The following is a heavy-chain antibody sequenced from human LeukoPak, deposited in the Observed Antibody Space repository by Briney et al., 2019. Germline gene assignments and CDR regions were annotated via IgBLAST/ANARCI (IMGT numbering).Heavy chain of an antibody. J-gene: IGHJ3*02. V-gene: IGHV5-51*01. Sequence: GESLKISCKGSGYSFTSYWIGWVRQMPGKGLEWMGIIYPGDSDTRYSPSFQGQVTISADKSISTAYLQWSSLKASDTAMYYCARRPFGVGYDSSGVGAFDIWGQGTMVTVSS. D-gene: IGHD3-22*01. CDR3: ARRPFGVGYDSSGVGAFDI. CDR1: GYSFTSYW. CDR2: IYPGDSDT.